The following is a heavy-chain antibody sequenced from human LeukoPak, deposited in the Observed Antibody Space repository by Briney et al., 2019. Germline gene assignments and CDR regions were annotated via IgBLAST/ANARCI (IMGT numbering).Heavy chain of an antibody. J-gene: IGHJ4*02. CDR3: ARGSIAARPFDY. V-gene: IGHV1-69*01. D-gene: IGHD6-6*01. Sequence: SSVKVSCKASGGTFSSYAISWVRQAPGQGLEWMGGIIPIFGTANYAQKFQGRVTITADESTSTAYMKLSSLRSEDTAVYYCARGSIAARPFDYWGQGTLVTVSS. CDR1: GGTFSSYA. CDR2: IIPIFGTA.